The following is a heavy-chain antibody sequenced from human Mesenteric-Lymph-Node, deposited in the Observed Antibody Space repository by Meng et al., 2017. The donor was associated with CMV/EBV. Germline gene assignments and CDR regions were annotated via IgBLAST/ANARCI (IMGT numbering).Heavy chain of an antibody. CDR1: GYNFLQYG. Sequence: ASVKVSCKASGYNFLQYGISWVRQAPGQGLEWMGWIAPFNANTNYAQKLQGRVTMTTHTATTTAYMELKSLRSDDTAVYYCARWYGSGTYYSDYWGQGTLVTVSS. CDR3: ARWYGSGTYYSDY. J-gene: IGHJ4*02. D-gene: IGHD3-10*01. CDR2: IAPFNANT. V-gene: IGHV1-18*01.